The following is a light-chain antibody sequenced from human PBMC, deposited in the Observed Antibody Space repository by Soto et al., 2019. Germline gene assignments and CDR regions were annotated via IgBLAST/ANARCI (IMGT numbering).Light chain of an antibody. V-gene: IGLV2-14*01. CDR3: SSYTSSSTLYV. J-gene: IGLJ1*01. Sequence: QSVLTQPASVSRSPGQSITISCTGTSSGVGGYNYVSWYQQHPGKAPKLMIYDVSNRPSGVSNRFSGSKSGNTASLTISGLQAEDEADYYCSSYTSSSTLYVFGTGTKVTVL. CDR2: DVS. CDR1: SSGVGGYNY.